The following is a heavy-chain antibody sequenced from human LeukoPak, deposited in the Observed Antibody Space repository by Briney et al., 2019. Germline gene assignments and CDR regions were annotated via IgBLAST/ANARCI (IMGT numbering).Heavy chain of an antibody. CDR1: GGSISSYY. CDR2: IYYSGST. V-gene: IGHV4-59*08. D-gene: IGHD3-10*01. J-gene: IGHJ5*02. Sequence: PSETLSLTCTVSGGSISSYYWSWIRQPPGKGLEWIGYIYYSGSTNHNPSLKSRVTISVDTSKNQFSLKLSSVTAADTAVYYCARKVPGSYYTNWFDPWGQGTLVTVSS. CDR3: ARKVPGSYYTNWFDP.